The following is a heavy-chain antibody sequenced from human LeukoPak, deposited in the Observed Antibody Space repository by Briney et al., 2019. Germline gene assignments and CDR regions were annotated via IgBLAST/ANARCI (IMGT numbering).Heavy chain of an antibody. Sequence: GGSLRLSCAASGFTFSSYAMSWVRQAPGKGLEWVSAISGSGGSTYYADSVKGRFTISRDNSKNTLYLQMNSLRAEDTALYYCAREGIAVAGTPYYFDYWGQGTLVTVSS. CDR2: ISGSGGST. D-gene: IGHD6-19*01. V-gene: IGHV3-23*01. CDR1: GFTFSSYA. CDR3: AREGIAVAGTPYYFDY. J-gene: IGHJ4*02.